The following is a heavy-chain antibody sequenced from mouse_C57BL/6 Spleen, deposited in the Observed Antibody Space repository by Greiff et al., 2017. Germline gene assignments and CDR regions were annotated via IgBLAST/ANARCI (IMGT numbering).Heavy chain of an antibody. CDR1: GFTFSSYT. CDR3: ARRAQATEFAY. Sequence: LKESGGGLVKPGGSLKLSCAASGFTFSSYTMSWVRQTPEKRLEWVATISGGGGNTYYPDSVKGRFTISRDNAKNTLYLQMSSLRSEDTALYYCARRAQATEFAYWGQGTLVTVSA. V-gene: IGHV5-9*01. J-gene: IGHJ3*01. D-gene: IGHD3-2*02. CDR2: ISGGGGNT.